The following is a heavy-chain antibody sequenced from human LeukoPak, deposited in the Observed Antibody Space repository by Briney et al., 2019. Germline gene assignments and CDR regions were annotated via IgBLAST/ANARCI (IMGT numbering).Heavy chain of an antibody. D-gene: IGHD2-2*02. CDR2: INSDGTIT. CDR3: ARGTALQDY. Sequence: GGSLRLSCAASGFTFSPYWMHWVRQVPGKGLVWVSDINSDGTITHYADSVKGRFTVSRDNAQDMLYLQMSSLRAEDTAVYYCARGTALQDYWGQGTLVTVSS. V-gene: IGHV3-74*01. J-gene: IGHJ4*02. CDR1: GFTFSPYW.